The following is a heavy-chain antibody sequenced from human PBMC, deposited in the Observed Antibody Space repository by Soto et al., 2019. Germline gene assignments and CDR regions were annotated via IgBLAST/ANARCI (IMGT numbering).Heavy chain of an antibody. D-gene: IGHD2-2*01. CDR2: INHSGST. CDR1: GGSFSGYY. Sequence: PSETLSLTCAVYGGSFSGYYWSWIRQPPGKGLEWIGEINHSGSTNYNPSLKSRVTISVDTSKNQFSLKLSSVTAADTAVYYCARDSDIVVVPAAAPYYFDYWGQGTLVTVSS. V-gene: IGHV4-34*01. CDR3: ARDSDIVVVPAAAPYYFDY. J-gene: IGHJ4*02.